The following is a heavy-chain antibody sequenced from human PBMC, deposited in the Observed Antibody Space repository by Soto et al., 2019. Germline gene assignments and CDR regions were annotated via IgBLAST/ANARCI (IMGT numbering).Heavy chain of an antibody. J-gene: IGHJ4*02. CDR3: TSIVATIDY. V-gene: IGHV3-73*02. Sequence: EVQLLESGGGLVQPGGSLKLSCAASGFTFSGSAMHWVRQASGKGLEWVGRIRSKANSYATAYAASVKGRFTISRDDSKNTAYLQMNSLKTEDTAVYYCTSIVATIDYWGQGTLVTVSS. CDR1: GFTFSGSA. D-gene: IGHD5-12*01. CDR2: IRSKANSYAT.